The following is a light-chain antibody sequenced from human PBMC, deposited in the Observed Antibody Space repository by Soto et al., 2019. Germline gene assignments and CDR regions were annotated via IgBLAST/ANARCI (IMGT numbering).Light chain of an antibody. J-gene: IGKJ1*01. Sequence: EIVMTQSPATLSVSPGERATLSCRASQSVSSNLAWYQQKPGQAPRLLIYGASTRATGIPARFSGSGSGKEFTLTISSLQSEDFAVYYCQQYNNWGTFGQGTKVEIK. V-gene: IGKV3-15*01. CDR2: GAS. CDR1: QSVSSN. CDR3: QQYNNWGT.